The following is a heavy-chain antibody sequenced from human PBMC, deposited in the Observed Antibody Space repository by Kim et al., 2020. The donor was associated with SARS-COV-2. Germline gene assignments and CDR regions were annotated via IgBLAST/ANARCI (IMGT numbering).Heavy chain of an antibody. CDR1: GFTFSSYA. V-gene: IGHV3-30*04. Sequence: GGSLRLSCAASGFTFSSYAMHWVRQAPGKGLEWVAVISYDGSNKYYADSVKGRFTISRDNSKNTLYLQMNSLRAEDTAVYYCARSDYEYVWGSYPRRSSYSDYWAQGTLVTVSS. CDR2: ISYDGSNK. CDR3: ARSDYEYVWGSYPRRSSYSDY. J-gene: IGHJ4*02. D-gene: IGHD3-16*02.